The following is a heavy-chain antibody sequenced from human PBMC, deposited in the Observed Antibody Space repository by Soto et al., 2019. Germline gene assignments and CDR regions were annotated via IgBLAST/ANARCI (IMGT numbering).Heavy chain of an antibody. J-gene: IGHJ6*02. D-gene: IGHD1-7*01. CDR3: ARSGITGTGYYIYGMDV. Sequence: QVQLVESGGGVVQPGRSLSLSCAASGFTFSSYGMQWVRQAPGKGLEWVAVIWHDGSNQYYGDSVKGRFTISRDNSKNTLNLLMNNLRAEDSAVYYCARSGITGTGYYIYGMDVWGQGTTVTVSS. CDR1: GFTFSSYG. CDR2: IWHDGSNQ. V-gene: IGHV3-33*01.